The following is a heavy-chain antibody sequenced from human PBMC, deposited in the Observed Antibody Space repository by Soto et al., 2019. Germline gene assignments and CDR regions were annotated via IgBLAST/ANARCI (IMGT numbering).Heavy chain of an antibody. J-gene: IGHJ3*02. CDR2: ISSSSSYI. CDR1: GFTFSSYS. Sequence: EVQLVESGGGLVKPGGSLRLSCAASGFTFSSYSMNWVRQAPGKGLEWVSSISSSSSYIYYADSVKGRFTISRDNAKISLDRQMNSLRAEDTAVYYCARDEGRDGYNSDAFDIWGQGTMVTVSS. CDR3: ARDEGRDGYNSDAFDI. V-gene: IGHV3-21*01. D-gene: IGHD5-12*01.